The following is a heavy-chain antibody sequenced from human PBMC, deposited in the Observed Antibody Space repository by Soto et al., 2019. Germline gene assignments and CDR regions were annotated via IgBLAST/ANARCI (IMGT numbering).Heavy chain of an antibody. Sequence: PSETLSLTCTVSGGSVSSGSYYWSWIRQPPGKGLEWIGYIYYSGSTNYNPSLKSRVTISVDTSKNQFSLKLSSVTAADTAVYYCAREQVPYYYDSSGYLVDYWGQGTLVTV. D-gene: IGHD3-22*01. J-gene: IGHJ4*02. CDR2: IYYSGST. CDR1: GGSVSSGSYY. CDR3: AREQVPYYYDSSGYLVDY. V-gene: IGHV4-61*01.